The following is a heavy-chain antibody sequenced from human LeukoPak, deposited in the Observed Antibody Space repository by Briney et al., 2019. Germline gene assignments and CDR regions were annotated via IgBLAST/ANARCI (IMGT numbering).Heavy chain of an antibody. V-gene: IGHV3-30*18. J-gene: IGHJ4*02. Sequence: HPGRSLRLSCAASGFTFSSYGMHWVRQAPGKGLEWVAVISYDGSNKYYADSVKGRFTISRDNSKNTLYLQMNSLRAEDTAVYYCAKDNYCGGDCYLGSLDYWGQGTLVTVSS. D-gene: IGHD2-21*02. CDR1: GFTFSSYG. CDR2: ISYDGSNK. CDR3: AKDNYCGGDCYLGSLDY.